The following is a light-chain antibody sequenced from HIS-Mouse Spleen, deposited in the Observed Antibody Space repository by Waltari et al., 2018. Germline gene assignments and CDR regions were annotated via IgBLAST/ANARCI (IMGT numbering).Light chain of an antibody. V-gene: IGLV1-47*01. J-gene: IGLJ1*01. Sequence: QSVLTQPPSASGTPGQRVTISCSASSSNIGSNYVYWYQQLPGTAPKLLIYRNNQRPSGVPDRFSGSKSGTSASLAISGLRSEDEADYYCAAWDDSLSGYVFGTGTKVTVL. CDR1: SSNIGSNY. CDR3: AAWDDSLSGYV. CDR2: RNN.